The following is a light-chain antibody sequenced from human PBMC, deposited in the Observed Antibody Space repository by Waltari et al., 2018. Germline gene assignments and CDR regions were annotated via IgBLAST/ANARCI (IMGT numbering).Light chain of an antibody. J-gene: IGLJ3*02. V-gene: IGLV2-23*01. Sequence: QSALTQPASVSGSPGQSIPISCPGTSNDVGTYFLVSWYQQQPGKAPKPMIYEDFKRPSGVSSRFSGSKSGNTAYLTISGLQAEDEAAYHCCSYAGKTTPWLVGGGTNVTVL. CDR2: EDF. CDR1: SNDVGTYFL. CDR3: CSYAGKTTPWL.